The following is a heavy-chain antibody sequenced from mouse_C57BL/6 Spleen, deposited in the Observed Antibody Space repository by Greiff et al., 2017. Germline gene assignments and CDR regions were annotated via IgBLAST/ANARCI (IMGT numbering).Heavy chain of an antibody. D-gene: IGHD2-4*01. J-gene: IGHJ4*01. CDR3: ARSRDDYCPLYSFDY. V-gene: IGHV1-55*01. CDR2: IYPGSGST. Sequence: QVQLQQPGAELVKPGASVKMSCKASGYTFTSYWITWVKQRPGQGLEWIGDIYPGSGSTNYNEKFKSKATLTVDTSSSTAYMQLSSLTSEDSAVYDCARSRDDYCPLYSFDYWGQGTSVTVSA. CDR1: GYTFTSYW.